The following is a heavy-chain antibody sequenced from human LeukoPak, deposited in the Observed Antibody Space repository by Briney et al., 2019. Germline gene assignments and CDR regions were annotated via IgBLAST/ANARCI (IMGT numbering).Heavy chain of an antibody. D-gene: IGHD2-15*01. CDR1: GGSFSSEA. CDR3: GRKAGDCGGGSCYSIDY. J-gene: IGHJ4*02. V-gene: IGHV1-69*05. CDR2: IIPIFGTA. Sequence: GASVKVSCKAFGGSFSSEAISWVRQAPGQGLEWMGGIIPIFGTANYAQKFQGRVTITTDESTSTAYMEGSGLRSEDTAVYYCGRKAGDCGGGSCYSIDYWGQGTLVTVSS.